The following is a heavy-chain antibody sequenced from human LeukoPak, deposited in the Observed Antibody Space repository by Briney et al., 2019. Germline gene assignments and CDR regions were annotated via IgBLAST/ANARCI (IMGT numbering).Heavy chain of an antibody. Sequence: ASVKVSCKASGGTFSSYAISWVRQAPGQELEWMGRIIPILGIANYAQKFQGRVTITADKSTSTAYMELSSLRSEDTAVYYCARSTYCGGDCYPDYWGQGTLVTVSS. CDR3: ARSTYCGGDCYPDY. CDR1: GGTFSSYA. D-gene: IGHD2-21*02. CDR2: IIPILGIA. V-gene: IGHV1-69*04. J-gene: IGHJ4*02.